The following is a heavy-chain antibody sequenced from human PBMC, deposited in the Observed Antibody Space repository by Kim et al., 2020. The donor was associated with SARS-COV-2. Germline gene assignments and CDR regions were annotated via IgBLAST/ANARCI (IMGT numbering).Heavy chain of an antibody. V-gene: IGHV3-33*05. CDR2: ISYDGSNK. J-gene: IGHJ6*02. D-gene: IGHD2-2*01. CDR1: GFTFSSYG. CDR3: ARVPGIVVVPAAMAYGMDV. Sequence: GGSLRLSCAASGFTFSSYGMHWVRQAPGKGLEWVAVISYDGSNKYYADSVKGRFTISRDNSKNTLYLQMNSLRAEDTAVYYCARVPGIVVVPAAMAYGMDVWGQGTTVTVSS.